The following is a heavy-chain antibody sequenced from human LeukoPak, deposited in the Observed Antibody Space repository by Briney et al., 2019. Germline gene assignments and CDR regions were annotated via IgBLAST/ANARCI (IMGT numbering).Heavy chain of an antibody. CDR3: VRDYGDYGNDY. J-gene: IGHJ4*02. D-gene: IGHD4-17*01. Sequence: SETLSLTCTVSGGSVSSGSYYWSWIRQPPGKGLEWIGYIYYRGSTNYNPSLKSRVTISVDTSKNQFSLKLSSVTAADTAIYYCVRDYGDYGNDYWGQGILVTVSS. CDR1: GGSVSSGSYY. CDR2: IYYRGST. V-gene: IGHV4-61*01.